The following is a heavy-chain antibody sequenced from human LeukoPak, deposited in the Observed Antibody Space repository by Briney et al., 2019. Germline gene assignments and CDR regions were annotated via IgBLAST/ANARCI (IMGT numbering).Heavy chain of an antibody. Sequence: ASVKVSCKASGYTFTSYDINWVRQATGQGLGWMGWMNPNSGNTGYAQKFQGRVTMTRNTSISTAYMELSSLRSEDTAVYYCARGRRNRYNWNDGRRKPREYYFDYWGQGTLVTVSS. CDR2: MNPNSGNT. CDR1: GYTFTSYD. CDR3: ARGRRNRYNWNDGRRKPREYYFDY. J-gene: IGHJ4*02. D-gene: IGHD1-1*01. V-gene: IGHV1-8*01.